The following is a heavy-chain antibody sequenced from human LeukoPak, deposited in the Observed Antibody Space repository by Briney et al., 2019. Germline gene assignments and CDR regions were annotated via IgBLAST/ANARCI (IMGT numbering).Heavy chain of an antibody. Sequence: QSGGSLRLSCTASGFTFSSYAMSWVRQAPGKGLEWVSAISGSGGSTYYADSVKGRFTISRDNSKNTLYLQMNSLRAEDTAVYYCAKGRYGDYPFDYWGQGTLVTVSS. CDR2: ISGSGGST. D-gene: IGHD4-17*01. CDR3: AKGRYGDYPFDY. CDR1: GFTFSSYA. J-gene: IGHJ4*02. V-gene: IGHV3-23*01.